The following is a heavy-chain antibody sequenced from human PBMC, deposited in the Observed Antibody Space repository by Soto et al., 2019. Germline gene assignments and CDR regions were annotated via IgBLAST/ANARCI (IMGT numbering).Heavy chain of an antibody. V-gene: IGHV4-59*01. CDR2: LYNTGST. Sequence: QVRLQESGPGLVKPSETLSLTCTVSGGSISRYYWSWIRQTPGKGLEWIGYLYNTGSTIYNPSLESRVTISADTSKNQFSLKLNSVTAADTAVYYCARDLWGYCGTDCYPLDVWGQGTTVTVSS. D-gene: IGHD2-21*02. CDR3: ARDLWGYCGTDCYPLDV. J-gene: IGHJ6*02. CDR1: GGSISRYY.